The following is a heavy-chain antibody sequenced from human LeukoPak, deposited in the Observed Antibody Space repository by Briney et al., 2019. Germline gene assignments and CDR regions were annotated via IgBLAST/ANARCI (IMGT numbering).Heavy chain of an antibody. CDR3: ARGDSSGYVRYFDY. V-gene: IGHV3-21*01. CDR1: GFTVSSNY. Sequence: PGGSLRLSCAASGFTVSSNYMSWVRQAPGKGLEWVSSISSSSSYIYYADSVKGRFTISRDNATNSLYLQMYSLRAEDTAVYYCARGDSSGYVRYFDYWGQGTLVTVSS. CDR2: ISSSSSYI. D-gene: IGHD3-22*01. J-gene: IGHJ4*02.